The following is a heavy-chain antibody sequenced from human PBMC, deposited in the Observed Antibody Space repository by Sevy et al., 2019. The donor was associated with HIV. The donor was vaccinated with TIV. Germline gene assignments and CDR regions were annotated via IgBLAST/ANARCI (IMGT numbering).Heavy chain of an antibody. CDR2: ISGSGGST. CDR3: AKGVSVRGVIIIQDYYYMDV. CDR1: GFTFSSYA. Sequence: GGSLRLSCAASGFTFSSYAMSWVRQAPGKGVEWVSAISGSGGSTYYAHSVKGRFTISRDNSKNTLYLQMNSLRAEDTAVYYCAKGVSVRGVIIIQDYYYMDVWGKGTTVTVSS. D-gene: IGHD3-10*01. V-gene: IGHV3-23*01. J-gene: IGHJ6*03.